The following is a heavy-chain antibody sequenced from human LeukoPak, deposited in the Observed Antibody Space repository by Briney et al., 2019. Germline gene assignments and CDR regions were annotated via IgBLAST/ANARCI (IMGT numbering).Heavy chain of an antibody. V-gene: IGHV1-2*02. CDR1: GYTFTGYY. Sequence: ASVKISCKASGYTFTGYYMHWVRQAPGQGLEWMGWINPNSGGTNYAQKFQGRVTMTRDTSISTAYMELSRLRSDDTAVYYCARDGGTYDYDGSDYYLDGFDIWGQGTMVTVSS. D-gene: IGHD3-22*01. J-gene: IGHJ3*02. CDR2: INPNSGGT. CDR3: ARDGGTYDYDGSDYYLDGFDI.